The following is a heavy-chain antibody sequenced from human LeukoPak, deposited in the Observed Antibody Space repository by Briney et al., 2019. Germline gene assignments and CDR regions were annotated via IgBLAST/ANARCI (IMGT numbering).Heavy chain of an antibody. CDR3: ARGRSYSSSGSPRHYYYMDV. Sequence: PSETLSLTCAVYGGSFSGYYWSWIRQPPGKGLEWIGEINHSGSTNYNPSLKSRVTISVDTSKNQFSLKLSSVTAADTAVYYCARGRSYSSSGSPRHYYYMDVWGKGTTVTVSS. CDR1: GGSFSGYY. D-gene: IGHD6-13*01. CDR2: INHSGST. J-gene: IGHJ6*03. V-gene: IGHV4-34*01.